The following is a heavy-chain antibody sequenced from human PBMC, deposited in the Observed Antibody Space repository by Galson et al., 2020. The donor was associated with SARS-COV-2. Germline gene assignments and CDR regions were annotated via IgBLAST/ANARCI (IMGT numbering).Heavy chain of an antibody. CDR2: IYYSGSA. CDR1: GGSISSGAYY. Sequence: SETLSLTCTVSGGSISSGAYYWSWLRPHPGKGLEWIGYIYYSGSAYHHPSLTSRVNISVDTSVTQFSLKLNSVTAADTAVYYCARTSSGWYGSFYYWGQGTVVTVSS. D-gene: IGHD6-19*01. J-gene: IGHJ4*02. V-gene: IGHV4-31*03. CDR3: ARTSSGWYGSFYY.